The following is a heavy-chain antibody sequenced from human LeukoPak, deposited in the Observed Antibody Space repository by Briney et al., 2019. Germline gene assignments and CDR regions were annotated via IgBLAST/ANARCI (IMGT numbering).Heavy chain of an antibody. V-gene: IGHV4-34*01. Sequence: SETLSLTCAVYGGSFSGYYWSWIRQPPGKGLEWIGEINHSGSTNYNPSLKSRVTISVDTSKNQFSLKLSSVTAADTAVYYCARSRYDSSGYSVKRYYYYYYMDVWGKGTTVTVSS. CDR2: INHSGST. CDR1: GGSFSGYY. CDR3: ARSRYDSSGYSVKRYYYYYYMDV. J-gene: IGHJ6*03. D-gene: IGHD3-22*01.